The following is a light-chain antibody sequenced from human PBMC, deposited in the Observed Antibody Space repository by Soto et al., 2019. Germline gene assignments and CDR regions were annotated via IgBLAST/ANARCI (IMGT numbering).Light chain of an antibody. CDR1: QDISTS. Sequence: DIQMRQSPPSLSAAVGDRVTITCVASQDISTSLAWYQQKPGQAPKLLIYGASNRATGVPARISGSVSGTEFTLTIASLQSEDFAVYYCQQDSSWRWTFGQGTKVDIK. CDR2: GAS. J-gene: IGKJ1*01. CDR3: QQDSSWRWT. V-gene: IGKV1-NL1*01.